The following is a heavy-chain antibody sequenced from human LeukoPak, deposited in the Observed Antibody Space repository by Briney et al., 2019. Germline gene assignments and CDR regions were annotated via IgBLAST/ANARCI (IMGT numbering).Heavy chain of an antibody. V-gene: IGHV4-39*07. D-gene: IGHD2-21*02. CDR3: ARDLGTAGRPNDN. Sequence: SETLSLTCTVSGASISSSTDYWGWIRQPPGKGLEWIANIYYSGSTYYNPSLKSRVTISVDTSKNQFSLKLSSVTAADTAVCFCARDLGTAGRPNDNWGQGTLVTVSS. CDR1: GASISSSTDY. CDR2: IYYSGST. J-gene: IGHJ4*02.